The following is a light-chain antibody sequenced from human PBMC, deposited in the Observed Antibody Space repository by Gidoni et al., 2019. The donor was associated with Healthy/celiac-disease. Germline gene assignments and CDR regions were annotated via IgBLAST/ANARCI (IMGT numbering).Light chain of an antibody. V-gene: IGLV1-51*01. Sequence: QSVLTQPPAVSAAPGQKVTISCSGSSSNIGNNYVSWYQQLPGTAPKLLIYDHNKRPSGIPDRFSGSKSGTSATLGITGLQTGDEVDYYCGTWDSSLSAGRVFGGGTKLTVL. CDR2: DHN. J-gene: IGLJ3*02. CDR1: SSNIGNNY. CDR3: GTWDSSLSAGRV.